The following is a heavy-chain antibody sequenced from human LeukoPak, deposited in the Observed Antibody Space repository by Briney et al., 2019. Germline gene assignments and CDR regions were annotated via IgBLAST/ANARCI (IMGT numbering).Heavy chain of an antibody. J-gene: IGHJ4*02. CDR3: ARSLYYDILTGYYYYFDY. CDR1: GGTFSSYA. D-gene: IGHD3-9*01. CDR2: IIPIFGTA. V-gene: IGHV1-69*06. Sequence: SVKVSCKASGGTFSSYAISWVRQAPGQGLEWMGGIIPIFGTANYAQKFQGRVTITADKSTSTAYMELSSLRSEDTAVYYCARSLYYDILTGYYYYFDYWGQGTLVTVSS.